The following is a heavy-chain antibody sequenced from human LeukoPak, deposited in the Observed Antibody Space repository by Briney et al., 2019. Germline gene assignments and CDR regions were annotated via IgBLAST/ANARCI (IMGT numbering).Heavy chain of an antibody. Sequence: GGSLRLSCAASGFTFSNAWMSWVRQAPGKGLEWVSVIYNTGSTYYADSVKGRFTISRDNSKNTLYLQMNSLRAEDTAVYYCARAGIENDFWSGYLIDWGQGALVTVSS. CDR1: GFTFSNAW. CDR3: ARAGIENDFWSGYLID. J-gene: IGHJ4*02. V-gene: IGHV3-66*01. CDR2: IYNTGST. D-gene: IGHD3-3*01.